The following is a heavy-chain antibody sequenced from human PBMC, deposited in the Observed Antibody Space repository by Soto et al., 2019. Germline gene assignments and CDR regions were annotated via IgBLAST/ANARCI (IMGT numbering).Heavy chain of an antibody. D-gene: IGHD1-20*01. CDR2: INPNSGGT. CDR1: GYTFTGYY. Sequence: QVQLVQSGAEVKKPGASVKVSCKASGYTFTGYYMHWVRQAPGQGLEWMGWINPNSGGTNYAQKCQGWVTMTRDTSISTAYMELSRLRSDDTAVYYCAREAITDAHDAFDIWGQGTMGTGSS. J-gene: IGHJ3*02. V-gene: IGHV1-2*04. CDR3: AREAITDAHDAFDI.